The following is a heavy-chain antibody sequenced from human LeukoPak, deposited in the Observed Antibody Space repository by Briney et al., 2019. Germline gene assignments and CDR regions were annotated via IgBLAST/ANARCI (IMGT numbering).Heavy chain of an antibody. J-gene: IGHJ6*02. CDR1: GFTFSSYE. CDR2: ISSSGVTI. Sequence: QPGGSLRLSCAASGFTFSSYEMNWVRQAPGKGLEWVSYISSSGVTIYYADSVKGRFTISRDNAKNSLYLQMNSLRAEDTAVYCCARDDGHLNYYYYGMDVWGQGTTVTVSS. CDR3: ARDDGHLNYYYYGMDV. V-gene: IGHV3-48*03.